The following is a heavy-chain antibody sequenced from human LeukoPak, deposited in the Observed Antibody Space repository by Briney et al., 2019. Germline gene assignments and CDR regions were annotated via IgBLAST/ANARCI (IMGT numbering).Heavy chain of an antibody. CDR3: ARERGSGGLFDY. CDR1: GDSISSYY. J-gene: IGHJ4*02. Sequence: SETLSLTCTVSGDSISSYYWSWIRQPPGKGLEWLGYICYSGSTDYNPSLKSRVTISVDTSKNQFSLNLSSVTAADTAVYYCARERGSGGLFDYWGQGTLVTVSS. V-gene: IGHV4-59*01. CDR2: ICYSGST. D-gene: IGHD3-10*01.